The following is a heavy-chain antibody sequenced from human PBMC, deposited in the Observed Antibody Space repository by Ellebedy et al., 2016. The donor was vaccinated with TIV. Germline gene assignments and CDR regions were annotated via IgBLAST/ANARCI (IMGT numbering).Heavy chain of an antibody. CDR3: AKDFIYGDYADF. CDR1: GFTFSSYA. CDR2: ISGRGGST. J-gene: IGHJ4*02. V-gene: IGHV3-23*01. Sequence: PGGSLRFSCAASGFTFSSYAMSRVRQAQGKGLEWVSTISGRGGSTYYAGSVKGRFPVSRDTSKNTLYLRVNSLRAEDTAVYYCAKDFIYGDYADFWGQGTLVTVSS. D-gene: IGHD4-17*01.